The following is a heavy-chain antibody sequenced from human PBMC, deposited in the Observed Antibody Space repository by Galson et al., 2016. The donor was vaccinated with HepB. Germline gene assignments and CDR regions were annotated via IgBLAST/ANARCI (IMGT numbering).Heavy chain of an antibody. D-gene: IGHD3-10*01. V-gene: IGHV4-59*01. CDR3: AREAVGYSTSGTPPYGMDV. J-gene: IGHJ6*02. CDR2: IYYSGNT. Sequence: LSLTCTVSGGSISTYYWIWIRQPPGKGLEWIGYIYYSGNTNYNPSLKSRVTISIDTSKNQFSLNLSSVTAADTALYYCAREAVGYSTSGTPPYGMDVWGQGTTVTVSS. CDR1: GGSISTYY.